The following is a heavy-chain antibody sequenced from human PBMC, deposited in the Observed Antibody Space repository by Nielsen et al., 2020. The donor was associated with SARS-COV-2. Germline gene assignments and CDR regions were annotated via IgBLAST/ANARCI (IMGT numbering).Heavy chain of an antibody. V-gene: IGHV5-10-1*01. J-gene: IGHJ4*02. CDR3: ARVGYDFWSGYYNGPPDY. CDR2: IDPSDSYT. Sequence: KVSCKGSGYSFTSYWISWVRQMPGKGLEWMGKIDPSDSYTDYSPSFQGHVTISADKSISTAYLQWSSLKASDTAMYYCARVGYDFWSGYYNGPPDYWGQGTLVTVSS. CDR1: GYSFTSYW. D-gene: IGHD3-3*01.